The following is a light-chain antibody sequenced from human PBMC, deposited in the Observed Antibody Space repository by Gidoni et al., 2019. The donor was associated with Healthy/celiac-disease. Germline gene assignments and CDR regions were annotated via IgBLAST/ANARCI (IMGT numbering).Light chain of an antibody. CDR3: CSHAGSSHNYV. J-gene: IGLJ1*01. V-gene: IGLV2-23*02. CDR2: EVS. CDR1: SSDVGSYNL. Sequence: QSALTQPASVSGSPGQSITISCTGTSSDVGSYNLVSWYQQHPGKAPKLMIYEVSKRPSGVSNRFSGSKSGNTASLTISGLQAEDEADYYCCSHAGSSHNYVFGTGTKVTVL.